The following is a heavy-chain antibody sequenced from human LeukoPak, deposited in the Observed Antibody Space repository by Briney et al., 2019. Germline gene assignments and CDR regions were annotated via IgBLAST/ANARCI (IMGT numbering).Heavy chain of an antibody. Sequence: GGSLRLSCAASGFIFSSYGMHWVRQAPSKGLEWVAVIWYDGSNKYYADSVKGRFTISRDNSKNTLYLQMNSLRAEDTAVYYCARDGTFSPSSSSPDYWGQGTLVTVSS. D-gene: IGHD6-13*01. CDR2: IWYDGSNK. J-gene: IGHJ4*02. CDR1: GFIFSSYG. CDR3: ARDGTFSPSSSSPDY. V-gene: IGHV3-33*01.